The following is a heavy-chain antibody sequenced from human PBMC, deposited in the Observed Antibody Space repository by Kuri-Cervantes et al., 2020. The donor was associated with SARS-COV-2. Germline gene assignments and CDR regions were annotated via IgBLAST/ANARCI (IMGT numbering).Heavy chain of an antibody. V-gene: IGHV4-59*01. CDR3: ARAGYSSSWDYYYYYYMDV. CDR2: IYYSGIT. J-gene: IGHJ6*03. D-gene: IGHD6-13*01. CDR1: GGSISSYY. Sequence: GSLRLSCTASGGSISSYYWSWIRQPPGKGLEWIGYIYYSGITNYNPSLKSRVTISVDTSKNQFSLKLSSVTAADTAVYYSARAGYSSSWDYYYYYYMDVWGKGATVTVSS.